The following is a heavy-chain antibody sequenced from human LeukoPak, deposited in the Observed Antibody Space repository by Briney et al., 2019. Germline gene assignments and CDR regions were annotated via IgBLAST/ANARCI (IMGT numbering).Heavy chain of an antibody. Sequence: SVKVSCKASGGTFSSYAISWVRQAPGQGPEWMGGIIPIFGTANYAQNFQGRVAITADESTSTAYLELSSLRSEDTAVYHCAASPRVLYYYYYMDVWGKGTTVTISS. CDR2: IIPIFGTA. D-gene: IGHD3-3*01. CDR3: AASPRVLYYYYYMDV. V-gene: IGHV1-69*01. CDR1: GGTFSSYA. J-gene: IGHJ6*03.